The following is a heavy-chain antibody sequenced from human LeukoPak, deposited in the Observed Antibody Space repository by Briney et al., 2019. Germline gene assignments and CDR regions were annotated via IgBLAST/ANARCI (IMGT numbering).Heavy chain of an antibody. CDR1: GFTFSSYA. J-gene: IGHJ3*02. CDR3: AKEIFYHQWLVQGAFDI. Sequence: GGSLRLSCAASGFTFSSYAMSWVRQAPGKGLECISGFSGSGGSTYYADSVKGRFTISRDNSKNTLYLQMNSLRAEDTAVYYCAKEIFYHQWLVQGAFDIWGQGTMVTVSS. D-gene: IGHD6-19*01. V-gene: IGHV3-23*01. CDR2: FSGSGGST.